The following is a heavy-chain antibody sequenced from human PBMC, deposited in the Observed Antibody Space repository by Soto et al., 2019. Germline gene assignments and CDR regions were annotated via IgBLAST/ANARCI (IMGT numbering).Heavy chain of an antibody. CDR2: IIPIFGTA. D-gene: IGHD3-3*01. Sequence: QVQLVQSGAEVKKPGSSVKVSCKASGGTFSSYAISWVRQAPGQGLEWMGGIIPIFGTANYAQKFQGRVTITADKYTSTAYMELGSLRSEDTAVYYCARSSVEWLPVDDAFDIWGQGTMVTVSS. V-gene: IGHV1-69*06. CDR1: GGTFSSYA. CDR3: ARSSVEWLPVDDAFDI. J-gene: IGHJ3*02.